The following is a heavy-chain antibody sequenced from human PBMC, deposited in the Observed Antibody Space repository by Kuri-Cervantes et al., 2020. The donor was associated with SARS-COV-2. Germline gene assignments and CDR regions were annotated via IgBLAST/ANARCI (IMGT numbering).Heavy chain of an antibody. Sequence: SETLSLTCAVYGGSFSGYYWSWIRQPPGKGLERIGSIYYTGSTYYNPSLKSRVTISVDTSKNQFSLKLTSVTAADTAVYYCARRSYYDFFTGYYIPFYMDVWGKGTTVTVSS. CDR1: GGSFSGYY. CDR2: IYYTGST. D-gene: IGHD3-9*01. J-gene: IGHJ6*03. V-gene: IGHV4-34*01. CDR3: ARRSYYDFFTGYYIPFYMDV.